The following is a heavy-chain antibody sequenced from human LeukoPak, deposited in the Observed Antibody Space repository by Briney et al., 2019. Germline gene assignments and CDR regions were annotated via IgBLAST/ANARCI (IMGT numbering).Heavy chain of an antibody. J-gene: IGHJ5*02. Sequence: ASVKVSCKAFGYTFTGYYMHWVRQAPGQGLEWMGWINPNSGGTNYAQKFQGRVTMTRDTSISTAYMELSRLRSEDTAVYYCARDNSVEDTAWWFDPWGQGTLVTVSS. CDR1: GYTFTGYY. CDR3: ARDNSVEDTAWWFDP. V-gene: IGHV1-2*02. D-gene: IGHD4-23*01. CDR2: INPNSGGT.